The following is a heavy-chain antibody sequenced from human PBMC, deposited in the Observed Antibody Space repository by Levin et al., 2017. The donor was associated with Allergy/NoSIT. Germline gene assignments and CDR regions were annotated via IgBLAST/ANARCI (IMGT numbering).Heavy chain of an antibody. J-gene: IGHJ4*02. D-gene: IGHD3-9*01. CDR2: ISWNSGSI. Sequence: SCAASGFTFDDYAMHWVRQAPGKGLEWVSGISWNSGSIGYADSVKGRFTISRDNAKNSLYLQMNSLRAEDTALYYCAKMASPDDILTGYDSPIDYWGQGTLVTVSS. CDR1: GFTFDDYA. CDR3: AKMASPDDILTGYDSPIDY. V-gene: IGHV3-9*01.